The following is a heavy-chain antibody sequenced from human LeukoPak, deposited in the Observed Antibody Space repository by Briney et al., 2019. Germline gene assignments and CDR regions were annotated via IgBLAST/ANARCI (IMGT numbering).Heavy chain of an antibody. CDR2: ISAYNGNT. J-gene: IGHJ5*02. Sequence: EASVKVSCKASGYTFTSYGISWVRQAPGQGLEWMGWISAYNGNTNYAQKLQGRVTMTTDTSTSTAYMELRSLRSDDTAVYYCARDLGTRGWYSWFDPWGQGTLVTVSS. D-gene: IGHD6-19*01. CDR1: GYTFTSYG. V-gene: IGHV1-18*01. CDR3: ARDLGTRGWYSWFDP.